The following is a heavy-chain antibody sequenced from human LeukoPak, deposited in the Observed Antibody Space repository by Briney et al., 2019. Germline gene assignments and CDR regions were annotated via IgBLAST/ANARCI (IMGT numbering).Heavy chain of an antibody. Sequence: SETLSLTCAVYGGYFSGYYWSWIRQPPGKGLEWIGENNHSGSTNYNPSLKSRVTISVDTSKNQFSLKLSSVTAADTAVYYCARGRNQLSSMYYYYYMDVWGKGTTVTVSS. V-gene: IGHV4-34*01. CDR1: GGYFSGYY. D-gene: IGHD2-2*01. CDR3: ARGRNQLSSMYYYYYMDV. J-gene: IGHJ6*03. CDR2: NNHSGST.